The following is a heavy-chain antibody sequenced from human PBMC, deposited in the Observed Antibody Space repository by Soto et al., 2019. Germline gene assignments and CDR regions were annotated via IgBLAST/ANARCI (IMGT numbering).Heavy chain of an antibody. CDR1: GYSISSGYY. J-gene: IGHJ3*02. CDR3: ARTPIVGATRDAFDI. V-gene: IGHV4-38-2*01. D-gene: IGHD1-26*01. Sequence: PSETLSLTCAVSGYSISSGYYWGWIRQPPGKGLEWIGSIYHSGSTYYNPSLKSRVTISVDTSKNQFSLKLSSVTAADTAVYYCARTPIVGATRDAFDIWGQGTMVTVSS. CDR2: IYHSGST.